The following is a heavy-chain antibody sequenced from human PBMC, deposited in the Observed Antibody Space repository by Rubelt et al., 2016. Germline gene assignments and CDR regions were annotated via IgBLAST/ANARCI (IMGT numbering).Heavy chain of an antibody. Sequence: WVRQPPGKGLEWLGTIYYDGSTSYNPSLKSRVAMSVDTSKNQFSLKLSSVTAADMAVYYCARRVLSGTSSLDPWGQGTLVTVSS. CDR2: IYYDGST. D-gene: IGHD4/OR15-4a*01. V-gene: IGHV4-39*01. J-gene: IGHJ5*02. CDR3: ARRVLSGTSSLDP.